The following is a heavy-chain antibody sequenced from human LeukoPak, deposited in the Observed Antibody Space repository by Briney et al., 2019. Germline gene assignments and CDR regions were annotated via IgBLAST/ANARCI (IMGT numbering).Heavy chain of an antibody. CDR1: GLTFSSYA. D-gene: IGHD3-10*01. J-gene: IGHJ4*02. CDR2: FSYDGSNK. V-gene: IGHV3-30*04. CDR3: AKDHLTYYYGSGSHFDY. Sequence: GGSLSSPCEASGLTFSSYAMHWFRKAPGRGLEGGALFSYDGSNKDYVDSVRGRFTISRDNSKNTLYLQMNSLRAEDTAVYYCAKDHLTYYYGSGSHFDYWGQGTLVTVSS.